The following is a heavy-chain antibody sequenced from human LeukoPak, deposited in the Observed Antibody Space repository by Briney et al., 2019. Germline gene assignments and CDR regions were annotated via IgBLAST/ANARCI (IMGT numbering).Heavy chain of an antibody. CDR3: ASLAAYYYGSGSSD. CDR2: ISGSGGST. V-gene: IGHV3-23*01. J-gene: IGHJ4*02. Sequence: PGGSLRLSCAASGFTFSSYAMSWVRQAPGKGLEWVSAISGSGGSTYYADSVKGRFTISRDNAKNSVYLQMNSLRAEDTAVYFCASLAAYYYGSGSSDWGQGTLVTVSS. CDR1: GFTFSSYA. D-gene: IGHD3-10*01.